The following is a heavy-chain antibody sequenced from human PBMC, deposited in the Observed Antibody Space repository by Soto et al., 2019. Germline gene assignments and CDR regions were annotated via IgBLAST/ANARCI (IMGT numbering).Heavy chain of an antibody. V-gene: IGHV4-31*03. J-gene: IGHJ5*02. CDR2: IYYSGST. Sequence: TLSLTCTVSGGSISSGGYYWSWIRQHPGKGLEWIGYIYYSGSTYYNPSLKSRVTISVDTSKNQFSLKLSSVTAADTAVYYCARETDLWSGSQAWFDPWGQGTLVTVSS. CDR1: GGSISSGGYY. CDR3: ARETDLWSGSQAWFDP. D-gene: IGHD3-3*01.